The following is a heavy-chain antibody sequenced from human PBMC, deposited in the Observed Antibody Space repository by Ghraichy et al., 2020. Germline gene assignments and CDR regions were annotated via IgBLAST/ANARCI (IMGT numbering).Heavy chain of an antibody. CDR2: ISGSGVST. J-gene: IGHJ4*02. V-gene: IGHV3-23*01. D-gene: IGHD4-11*01. Sequence: GGSLRLSCAASGFTFSSYAMSWVRQAPGKGLEWVSAISGSGVSTSYPNSVKGRLTISRDNSKNTLYLQMNSLRAEDKAVYYCAKTGRYSNYVRYWGQGTLVTVSS. CDR1: GFTFSSYA. CDR3: AKTGRYSNYVRY.